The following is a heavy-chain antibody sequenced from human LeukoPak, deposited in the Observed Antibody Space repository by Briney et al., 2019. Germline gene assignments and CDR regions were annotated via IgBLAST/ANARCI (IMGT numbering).Heavy chain of an antibody. V-gene: IGHV4-34*01. J-gene: IGHJ4*02. CDR3: ATQILLCHYY. CDR2: INHSGST. CDR1: GGSFSGYY. D-gene: IGHD2/OR15-2a*01. Sequence: PSETLSLTGAVYGGSFSGYYWSWIRQPPGKGLEWIGEINHSGSTYYNPSLKSRVTISVDPSKNQFSLNLSSVTAADTAVYYCATQILLCHYYWGQGTLVTVSS.